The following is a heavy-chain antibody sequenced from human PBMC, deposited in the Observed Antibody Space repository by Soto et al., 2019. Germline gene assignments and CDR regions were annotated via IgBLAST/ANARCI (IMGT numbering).Heavy chain of an antibody. D-gene: IGHD1-1*01. CDR1: GYTFTSYG. CDR3: ARGRYGDY. CDR2: ISAHNGNT. J-gene: IGHJ4*02. V-gene: IGHV1-18*01. Sequence: QVHLVQSGAEVKKPGASVKVSCKGSGYTFTSYGITWVRQAPGQGLEWMGWISAHNGNTDYAQKLQGRVTGTRDTSTSTAYRERRSMRSDDTAVYYWARGRYGDYWGQGALVTVS.